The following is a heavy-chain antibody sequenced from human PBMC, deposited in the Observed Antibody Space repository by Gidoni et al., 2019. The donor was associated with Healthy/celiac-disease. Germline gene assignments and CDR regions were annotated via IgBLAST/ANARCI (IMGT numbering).Heavy chain of an antibody. J-gene: IGHJ4*02. D-gene: IGHD3-10*01. CDR2: ISAYNGNT. Sequence: VRRVQSGAEVKKPGASVKVSCKASGYTFTSYGISWVRQAPGQGFEWMGWISAYNGNTNYAQKLQGRVTMTTDTSTSTAYMELRSLRSDDTAVYYCARAMVLLWEGLLGYWGPGTLVTVSS. CDR1: GYTFTSYG. CDR3: ARAMVLLWEGLLGY. V-gene: IGHV1-18*01.